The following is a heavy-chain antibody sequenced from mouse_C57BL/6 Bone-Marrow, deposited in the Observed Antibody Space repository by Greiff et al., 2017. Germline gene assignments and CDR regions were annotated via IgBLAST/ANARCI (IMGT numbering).Heavy chain of an antibody. V-gene: IGHV1-55*01. CDR3: AAYYSNLYYAMDY. CDR2: IYPGSGST. CDR1: GYTFTSYW. D-gene: IGHD2-5*01. Sequence: VQLQQPGAELVKPGASVKMSCKASGYTFTSYWITWVKQRPGQGLEWIGDIYPGSGSTNYNEKFKSKATLPVDTSSSTAYMQLSSLTSEDSAVYYCAAYYSNLYYAMDYWGQGTSVTVSS. J-gene: IGHJ4*01.